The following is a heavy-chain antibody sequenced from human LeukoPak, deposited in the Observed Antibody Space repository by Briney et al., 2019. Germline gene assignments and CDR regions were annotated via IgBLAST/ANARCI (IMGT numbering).Heavy chain of an antibody. J-gene: IGHJ5*02. Sequence: SGTLSLTCAVSGGSISSSNWWSWVRQPPGKGLEWIGEIYHSGSTNYNPSLKSRVTISVDKSKNQFSLKLSSVTAADTAVYYCARGGYYGSGSYYMRGNWFDPWGQGTLVTVSS. CDR3: ARGGYYGSGSYYMRGNWFDP. CDR2: IYHSGST. V-gene: IGHV4-4*02. D-gene: IGHD3-10*01. CDR1: GGSISSSNW.